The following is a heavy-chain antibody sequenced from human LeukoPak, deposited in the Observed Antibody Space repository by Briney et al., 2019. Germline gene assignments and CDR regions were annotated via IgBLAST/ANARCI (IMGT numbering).Heavy chain of an antibody. V-gene: IGHV3-43*02. Sequence: GGSLRLSCATSGFTFDDYAMHWVRQAPGKGLEWVSLISGNGGNTYYADSVKGRFTISRDNSKNSLYLQMNSLRTEDTALYYCAKDIANWNSRHFDYWGQGTLVTVSS. D-gene: IGHD1-7*01. CDR3: AKDIANWNSRHFDY. J-gene: IGHJ4*02. CDR1: GFTFDDYA. CDR2: ISGNGGNT.